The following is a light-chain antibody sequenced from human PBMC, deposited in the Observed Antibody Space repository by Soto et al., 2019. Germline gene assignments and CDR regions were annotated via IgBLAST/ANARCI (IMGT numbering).Light chain of an antibody. V-gene: IGKV1-39*01. Sequence: DIQMTQSPSSLSASVVDRVTITCRASQSISSYLNWYQQKPGKAPKLLIYAASSLQSGVPSRFSGSGSGTDFTLTISSLQPEDFATYYCQQSYSTPRTCGQGTKVDIK. CDR2: AAS. J-gene: IGKJ1*01. CDR1: QSISSY. CDR3: QQSYSTPRT.